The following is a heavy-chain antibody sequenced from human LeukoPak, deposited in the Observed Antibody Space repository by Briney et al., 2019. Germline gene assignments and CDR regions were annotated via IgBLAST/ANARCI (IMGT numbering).Heavy chain of an antibody. D-gene: IGHD3-9*01. CDR1: GFTFSSYA. V-gene: IGHV3-23*01. CDR3: TRSVYDVLTGYSPWYFDL. CDR2: ISGSGGST. Sequence: PGGSLRLSCAASGFTFSSYAMSWVRQAPGKGLEWVSAISGSGGSTYYADSVKGRFNISRDNSKNTLYLQMNSLRAEDTAVYYCTRSVYDVLTGYSPWYFDLWGRGTLVTVSS. J-gene: IGHJ2*01.